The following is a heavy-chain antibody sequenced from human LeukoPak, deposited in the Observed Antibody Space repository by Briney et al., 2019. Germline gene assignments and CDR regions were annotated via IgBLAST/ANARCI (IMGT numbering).Heavy chain of an antibody. CDR2: IYTSGST. V-gene: IGHV4-61*02. Sequence: PSQTLSLTCTVSGGSISSGSYYWSWIRQPAGKGLEWIGRIYTSGSTNYNPSLKSRVTISVDTSKNQFSLKLSSVTAADTAVYYCARVEGYTYFDYWGQGTLVTVSS. CDR1: GGSISSGSYY. D-gene: IGHD5-18*01. J-gene: IGHJ4*02. CDR3: ARVEGYTYFDY.